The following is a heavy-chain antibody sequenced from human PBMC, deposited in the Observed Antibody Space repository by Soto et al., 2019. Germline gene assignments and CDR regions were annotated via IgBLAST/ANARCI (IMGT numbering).Heavy chain of an antibody. CDR2: ISTYSGDT. V-gene: IGHV1-18*01. J-gene: IGHJ6*02. D-gene: IGHD6-19*01. CDR3: AKVRYSSPMGYYYGMDV. CDR1: GYSFSSNA. Sequence: QVQLVQSGAEVKKPGASVKVSCKASGYSFSSNAITWVRQAPGQGLEWMGWISTYSGDTNYAQKFQGRVTITADESTSTSYMEVNNLRSEDTAVYYCAKVRYSSPMGYYYGMDVWGQGTTVTVSS.